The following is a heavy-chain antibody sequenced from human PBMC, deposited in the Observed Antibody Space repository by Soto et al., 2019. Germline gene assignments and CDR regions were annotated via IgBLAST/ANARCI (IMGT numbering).Heavy chain of an antibody. CDR1: GGSISSGGYS. Sequence: QLQLQESGSGLAKPSQTLSLTCAVSGGSISSGGYSWSWIRQPPGKGLEWIGYIYHSGSTYYNPSLKSRVTISVDRSKNQFSLKLKSVTAADTAVYYCARGPPYGYYFDYWGQGTLVTVSS. CDR2: IYHSGST. CDR3: ARGPPYGYYFDY. V-gene: IGHV4-30-2*01. D-gene: IGHD4-17*01. J-gene: IGHJ4*02.